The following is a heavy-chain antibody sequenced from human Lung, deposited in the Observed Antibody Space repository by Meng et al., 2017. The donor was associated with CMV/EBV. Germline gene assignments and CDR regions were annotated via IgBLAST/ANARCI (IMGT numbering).Heavy chain of an antibody. Sequence: GESXKISCAASGFTFSSYAMHWVRQAPGKGLEWVAVISYDGSNKYYADSVKGRFTISRDNSKNTLYLQMNSLRAEDTAVYYCASAITEIAAQRVLDYWGQGTXVTVSS. CDR1: GFTFSSYA. V-gene: IGHV3-30*04. CDR3: ASAITEIAAQRVLDY. J-gene: IGHJ4*02. CDR2: ISYDGSNK. D-gene: IGHD6-6*01.